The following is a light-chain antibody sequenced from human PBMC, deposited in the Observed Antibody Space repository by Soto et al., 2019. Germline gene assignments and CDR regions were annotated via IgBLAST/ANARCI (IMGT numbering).Light chain of an antibody. CDR1: TGAVTSGHY. J-gene: IGLJ2*01. CDR3: FLWYSGIVV. V-gene: IGLV7-46*01. Sequence: QTVVTQEPSLTVSPGGTVTLTCGSSTGAVTSGHYPYWFQQKPGQAPRTLIYDTSNKHSWTPARFSGSLLGGKAALTLSGAQPDEEAEYYCFLWYSGIVVFGGGTKVTVL. CDR2: DTS.